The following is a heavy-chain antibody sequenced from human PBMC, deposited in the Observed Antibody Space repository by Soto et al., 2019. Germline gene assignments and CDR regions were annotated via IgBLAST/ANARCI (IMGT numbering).Heavy chain of an antibody. Sequence: EVQLLASGGGLFQPGESLRLSCAASVFTGNTYAMSSVRQAPWKGLEWVSTTGISGRTTYYADSVKGRFTVSRDESKNTLDLQMSSLRAEDTAFYYCATVHNTSRSFNYWGHGTLLTVSS. CDR1: VFTGNTYA. V-gene: IGHV3-23*01. D-gene: IGHD1-20*01. CDR2: TGISGRTT. J-gene: IGHJ4*01. CDR3: ATVHNTSRSFNY.